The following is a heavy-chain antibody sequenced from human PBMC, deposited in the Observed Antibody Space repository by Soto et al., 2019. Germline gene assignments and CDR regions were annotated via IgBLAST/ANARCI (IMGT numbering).Heavy chain of an antibody. CDR1: GYTFTSYG. V-gene: IGHV1-18*01. Sequence: ASVKVSCRASGYTFTSYGISWVRQAPGQGLEWMGWISAYNGNTNYAQKLQGRVTMTTDTSTSTAYMELRSLRSDDTAVYYCAREGYDSSGYYQRRGDYWGQGTLVTVSS. CDR2: ISAYNGNT. J-gene: IGHJ4*02. CDR3: AREGYDSSGYYQRRGDY. D-gene: IGHD3-22*01.